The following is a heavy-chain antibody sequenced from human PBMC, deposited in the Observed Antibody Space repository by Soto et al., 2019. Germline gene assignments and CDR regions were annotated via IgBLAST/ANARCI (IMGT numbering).Heavy chain of an antibody. J-gene: IGHJ3*02. D-gene: IGHD6-13*01. CDR2: IIPILGIA. Sequence: QVQLVQSGAEVKKPGSSVKVSCKTSGGTFSSDTISWVRQAPGQGLEWMGRIIPILGIANYAQKFQGRVTITADKSTSTAYMELSSLRSEDPAVYDCARASSSWYDAVEIWSQGTMVTVSS. CDR3: ARASSSWYDAVEI. CDR1: GGTFSSDT. V-gene: IGHV1-69*02.